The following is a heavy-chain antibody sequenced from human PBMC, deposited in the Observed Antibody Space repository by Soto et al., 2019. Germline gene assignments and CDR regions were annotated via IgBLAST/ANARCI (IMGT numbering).Heavy chain of an antibody. CDR1: GYAFTSFG. CDR3: ARCSGGTCYASYAFDI. D-gene: IGHD2-15*01. J-gene: IGHJ3*02. Sequence: QVQLVQSGIEVKNPGASVKVSCKASGYAFTSFGISWVRQAPGQGLEWMGWTVANNGYTKYAQNLQGRVTLITDTSTSTAYMELRSLMYDDTAVYYCARCSGGTCYASYAFDIWGQGTVVTVSS. V-gene: IGHV1-18*01. CDR2: TVANNGYT.